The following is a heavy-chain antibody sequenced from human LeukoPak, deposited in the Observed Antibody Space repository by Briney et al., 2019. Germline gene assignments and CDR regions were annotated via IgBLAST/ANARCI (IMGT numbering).Heavy chain of an antibody. CDR1: GYTLTTYW. V-gene: IGHV5-51*01. D-gene: IGHD1-26*01. CDR2: IYPGDSDT. Sequence: GESLKISCKGSGYTLTTYWIGWVRQMPGKGLEWMGIIYPGDSDTRYSPSFQGQVTISADKSISTAYLQWSSLKASDTAMYYCARHAPVGTTEGGYFDYWGQGTLVTVSS. CDR3: ARHAPVGTTEGGYFDY. J-gene: IGHJ4*02.